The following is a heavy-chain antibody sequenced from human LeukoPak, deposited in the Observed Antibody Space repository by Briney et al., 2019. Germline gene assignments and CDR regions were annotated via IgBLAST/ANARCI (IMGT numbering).Heavy chain of an antibody. CDR3: AREGRYYYDSSGYFDY. Sequence: ASVKASCKASGYTFTSYYMHWVRQAPGQGLEWMGIINPSGGSTSYAQKFQGRVTMTRDTSTSAVYMELSSLRSEDTAVYYCAREGRYYYDSSGYFDYWGQGTLVTVS. V-gene: IGHV1-46*03. CDR1: GYTFTSYY. D-gene: IGHD3-22*01. CDR2: INPSGGST. J-gene: IGHJ4*02.